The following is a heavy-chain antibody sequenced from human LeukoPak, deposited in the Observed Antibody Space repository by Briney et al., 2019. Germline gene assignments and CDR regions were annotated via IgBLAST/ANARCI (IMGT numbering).Heavy chain of an antibody. CDR2: ISSSSSYI. V-gene: IGHV3-21*01. D-gene: IGHD6-13*01. J-gene: IGHJ4*02. Sequence: GGSLRLSCAASGFTFSSYSMNWVRQAPGKGLEWVSSISSSSSYIYYADSVKGRFTISRDNAKNSLYLQMNSLRAEDTAVYYCARDRGSSPLVDYWGQGTLITASS. CDR3: ARDRGSSPLVDY. CDR1: GFTFSSYS.